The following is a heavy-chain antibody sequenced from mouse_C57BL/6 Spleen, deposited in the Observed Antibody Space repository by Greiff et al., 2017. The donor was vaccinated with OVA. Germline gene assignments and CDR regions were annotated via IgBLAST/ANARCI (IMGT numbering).Heavy chain of an antibody. V-gene: IGHV1-4*01. CDR1: GYTFTSYT. CDR2: INPSSGYT. CDR3: ARPDYYGSSYWYFDV. Sequence: VKLMESGAELARPGASVKMSCKASGYTFTSYTMHWVKQRPGQGLEWIGYINPSSGYTKYNQKFKDKATLTADKSSSTAYMQLSSLTSEDSAVYYCARPDYYGSSYWYFDVWGTGTTVTVSS. J-gene: IGHJ1*03. D-gene: IGHD1-1*01.